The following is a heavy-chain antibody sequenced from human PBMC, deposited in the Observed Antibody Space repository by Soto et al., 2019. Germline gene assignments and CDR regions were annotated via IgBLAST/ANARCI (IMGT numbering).Heavy chain of an antibody. CDR2: IYYSGST. Sequence: SETLSLTCTVSGGSISSGGYYWSWIRQHPGKGLEWIGYIYYSGSTYYNPSLKSRVTISVDTSKNQFSLKLSSVTAADTAVYYCARVGMYGGNRGYGYWGQGTLVTVSS. CDR1: GGSISSGGYY. V-gene: IGHV4-31*03. D-gene: IGHD2-15*01. CDR3: ARVGMYGGNRGYGY. J-gene: IGHJ4*02.